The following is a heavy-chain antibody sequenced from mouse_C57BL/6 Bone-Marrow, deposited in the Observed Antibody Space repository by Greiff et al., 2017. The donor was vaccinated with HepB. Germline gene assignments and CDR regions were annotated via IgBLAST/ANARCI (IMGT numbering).Heavy chain of an antibody. Sequence: VQLQESGAELARPGASVKLSCKASGYTFTSYVIRWVKQRTVHGLEWIGAIYPKSGNTYYNEKFKGKATLTADKSSSTAYMELRSLTSEDSAVYVCAREDYWGQGTTLTVSS. CDR3: AREDY. J-gene: IGHJ2*01. CDR1: GYTFTSYV. CDR2: IYPKSGNT. V-gene: IGHV1-81*01.